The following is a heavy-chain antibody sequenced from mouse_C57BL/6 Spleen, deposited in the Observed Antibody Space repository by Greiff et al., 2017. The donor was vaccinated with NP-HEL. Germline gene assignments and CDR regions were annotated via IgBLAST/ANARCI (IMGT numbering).Heavy chain of an antibody. CDR1: GYTFTSYW. CDR3: ASSFYYGNAGDY. D-gene: IGHD2-1*01. V-gene: IGHV1-74*01. J-gene: IGHJ4*01. CDR2: IHPSDSDT. Sequence: QVQLQQPGAELVKPGASVKVSCKASGYTFTSYWMHWVKQRPGQGLEWIGRIHPSDSDTNYNQKFKGKATLTVDKASSTAYMQLSSLTSEDAAVYYCASSFYYGNAGDYWGQGTSVTVSS.